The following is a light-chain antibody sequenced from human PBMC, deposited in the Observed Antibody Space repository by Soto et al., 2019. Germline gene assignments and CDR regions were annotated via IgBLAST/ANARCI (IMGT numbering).Light chain of an antibody. CDR3: SSYTSSSTPWV. Sequence: QSALTQPASVSGSPGQSITISCTGTSIDVGGYNYVSWYQQHPGKAPKLMIYEVSNRPSGVSNRFSGSKSGNTASLTISGLQAEDEADYYCSSYTSSSTPWVFGGGTKQTVL. CDR2: EVS. CDR1: SIDVGGYNY. V-gene: IGLV2-14*01. J-gene: IGLJ3*02.